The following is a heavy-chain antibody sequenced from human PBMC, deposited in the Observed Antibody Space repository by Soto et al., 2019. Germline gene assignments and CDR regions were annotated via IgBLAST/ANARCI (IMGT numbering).Heavy chain of an antibody. CDR2: MDPNSGNT. CDR3: ARVGRIAGVY. Sequence: QVQLVQSGAEVKKPGASVKVSCKASGYTFTSYDINWVRQATGQGLEWMGWMDPNSGNTGYAQKFQGRVTITRNTPINTAYMEPTSLSSECPATYYSARVGRIAGVYWGQGTLVTFSS. V-gene: IGHV1-8*01. J-gene: IGHJ4*02. CDR1: GYTFTSYD. D-gene: IGHD2-15*01.